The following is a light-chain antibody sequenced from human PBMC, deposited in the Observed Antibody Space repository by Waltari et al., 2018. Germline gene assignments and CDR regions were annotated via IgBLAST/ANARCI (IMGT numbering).Light chain of an antibody. CDR3: AAWDDSLSGRV. CDR1: SSNIGSNY. V-gene: IGLV1-47*01. J-gene: IGLJ3*02. CDR2: TSD. Sequence: ASGTPGQRVTISCSGSSSNIGSNYVYWYQQLPGTAPKLLIYTSDQRPSGVPDRFSGSKSGTSASLAISGLRSEDEADYYCAAWDDSLSGRVFGGGTKLTVL.